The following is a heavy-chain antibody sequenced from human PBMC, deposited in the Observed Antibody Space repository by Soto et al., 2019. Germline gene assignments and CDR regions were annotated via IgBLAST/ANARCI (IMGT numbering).Heavy chain of an antibody. CDR2: IYPGDSDT. CDR1: GYSFTSYW. CDR3: ARLRVYRPGRTSYGMDV. V-gene: IGHV5-51*01. Sequence: GESLKISCKGSGYSFTSYWIGWVRQMPGKGLEWMGIIYPGDSDTRYSPSFQGQVTISADKSISTAYLQWSSLKASDTAMYYCARLRVYRPGRTSYGMDVWGQGTTVTVSS. J-gene: IGHJ6*02. D-gene: IGHD6-13*01.